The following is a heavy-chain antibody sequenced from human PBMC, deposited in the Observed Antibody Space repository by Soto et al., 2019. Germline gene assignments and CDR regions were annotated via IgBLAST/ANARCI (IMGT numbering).Heavy chain of an antibody. V-gene: IGHV4-39*01. D-gene: IGHD6-13*01. CDR1: GGSISSSSYY. Sequence: QLQLQESGPGLVKPSETLSLTCTVSGGSISSSSYYWGWIRQPPGKGLEWIGSIYYSGSTYYNPSLKSRVTISVDTSKNQFSLKLSSVTAADTAVYYCARPGLAAGHYYYYGMDVWGQGTTVTVSS. J-gene: IGHJ6*02. CDR2: IYYSGST. CDR3: ARPGLAAGHYYYYGMDV.